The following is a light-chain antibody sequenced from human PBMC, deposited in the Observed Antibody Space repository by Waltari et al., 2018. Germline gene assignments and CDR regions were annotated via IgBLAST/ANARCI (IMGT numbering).Light chain of an antibody. CDR3: QKYDFLPAT. CDR2: HAS. Sequence: EIVLTQSPGTLSLSPGERATLSCRARQGVGKCLAWYQQRPGQAPRLLLYHASSRATGIPDRFSGSGFGTDFSLTISRLEPEDFAVYYCQKYDFLPATFGQGTTVEIK. J-gene: IGKJ1*01. V-gene: IGKV3-20*01. CDR1: QGVGKC.